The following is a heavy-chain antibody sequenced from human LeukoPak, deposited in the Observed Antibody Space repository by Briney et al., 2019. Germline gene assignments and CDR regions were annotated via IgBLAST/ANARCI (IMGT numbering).Heavy chain of an antibody. J-gene: IGHJ4*02. CDR3: ARDRYGDYGDFDY. D-gene: IGHD4-17*01. V-gene: IGHV3-30*04. Sequence: GRSLRLSRAASGFTFSSYAMHWVRQAPGKGLEWVAVISYDGSNKYYAGSVKGRFTISRDNSKNTLYLQMNSLRAEDTAVYYCARDRYGDYGDFDYWGQGTLVTVSS. CDR1: GFTFSSYA. CDR2: ISYDGSNK.